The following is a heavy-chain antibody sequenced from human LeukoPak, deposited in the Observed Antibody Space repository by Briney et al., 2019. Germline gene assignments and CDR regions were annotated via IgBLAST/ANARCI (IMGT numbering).Heavy chain of an antibody. V-gene: IGHV4-59*12. D-gene: IGHD3-10*01. J-gene: IGHJ4*02. CDR1: GGSINNYY. CDR2: IYFTGST. CDR3: ARNYGSGSYSTDY. Sequence: TSETLSLTCTVSGGSINNYYWSWIRQPPGEGLEWIGYIYFTGSTNYNPSLKTRVTMSVDMSKNQFSLKLTSVTAADTAVYYCARNYGSGSYSTDYWGQGTLVTVSS.